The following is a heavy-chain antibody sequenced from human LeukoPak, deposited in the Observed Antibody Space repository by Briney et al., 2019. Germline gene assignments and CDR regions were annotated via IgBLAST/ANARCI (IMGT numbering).Heavy chain of an antibody. CDR3: ARALVVAATGDAFDI. V-gene: IGHV4-59*01. Sequence: SETLSLTCTVSGGSISSYYWSWIRQPPGKGLEWIGSIYYSGSTYYNPSLKSRVTISVDTSKNQFSLKLSSVTAADTAVYYCARALVVAATGDAFDIWGQGTMVTVSS. CDR2: IYYSGST. J-gene: IGHJ3*02. D-gene: IGHD2-15*01. CDR1: GGSISSYY.